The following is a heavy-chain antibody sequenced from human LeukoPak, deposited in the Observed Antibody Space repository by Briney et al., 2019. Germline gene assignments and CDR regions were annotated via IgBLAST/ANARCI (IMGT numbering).Heavy chain of an antibody. D-gene: IGHD3-10*01. CDR2: IYYSGRT. J-gene: IGHJ4*02. V-gene: IGHV4-59*01. CDR1: GGSIGTYY. CDR3: AREQGPGSGSFDY. Sequence: SETLSLTCTVSGGSIGTYYWNWIRQPPGKGLEWIGYIYYSGRTKYNPSLKSRVTISVDTSKNQFSLKLSSVTAADTAVYYCAREQGPGSGSFDYWGQGSLVTVSS.